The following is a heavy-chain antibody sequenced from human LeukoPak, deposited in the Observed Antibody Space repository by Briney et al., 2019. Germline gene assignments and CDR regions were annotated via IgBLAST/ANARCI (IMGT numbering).Heavy chain of an antibody. D-gene: IGHD5-18*01. V-gene: IGHV3-30-3*01. CDR3: ARERYSYGGFDY. J-gene: IGHJ4*02. CDR1: GFTFSSYA. Sequence: TGRSLRLSCAASGFTFSSYAMHWVRQAPGKGLEWVAVISYDGSNKYYADSVKGRFTISRDNSKNTLYLQMNSLRAEDTAVYYCARERYSYGGFDYWGQGTLVTVSS. CDR2: ISYDGSNK.